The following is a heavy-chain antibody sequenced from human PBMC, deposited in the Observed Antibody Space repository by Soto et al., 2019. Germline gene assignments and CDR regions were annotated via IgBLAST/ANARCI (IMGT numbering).Heavy chain of an antibody. CDR2: ISGSGGST. CDR1: GFTFSSYA. Sequence: GGSLRLSCAASGFTFSSYAMSWVRQAPGKGLEWVSAISGSGGSTYYADSVKGRFTISRDNSKNTLYLQMNSLRAEDTAVYYCAKVASGSSSWYFFVLIYYMDVWGKGTTVTVSS. CDR3: AKVASGSSSWYFFVLIYYMDV. V-gene: IGHV3-23*01. J-gene: IGHJ6*03. D-gene: IGHD6-13*01.